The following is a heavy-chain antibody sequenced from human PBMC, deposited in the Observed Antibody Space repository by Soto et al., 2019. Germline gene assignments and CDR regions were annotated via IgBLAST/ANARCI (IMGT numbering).Heavy chain of an antibody. J-gene: IGHJ6*02. CDR1: GYTFTSYG. Sequence: ASVKVSCKASGYTFTSYGISWVRQAPGQGLEWKGWISAYNGNTNYAQKLQGRVTITTDTSTSTAYMELRSLRSDDTAVYYCARARGSYAYGMDVWGQGTTVTVSS. CDR2: ISAYNGNT. CDR3: ARARGSYAYGMDV. D-gene: IGHD1-26*01. V-gene: IGHV1-18*04.